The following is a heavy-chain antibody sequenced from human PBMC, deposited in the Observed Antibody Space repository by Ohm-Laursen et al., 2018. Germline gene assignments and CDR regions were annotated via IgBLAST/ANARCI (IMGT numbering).Heavy chain of an antibody. V-gene: IGHV3-72*01. CDR3: AKQYGSGSYYNFPDY. J-gene: IGHJ4*02. D-gene: IGHD3-10*01. CDR1: GFTFSDHY. Sequence: FLRLSCAASGFTFSDHYMDWVRQAPGKGLEWVGRTRNKANSYTTEYAASVKGRFTISRDDSKNSLYLQMNSLRAEDTAVYYCAKQYGSGSYYNFPDYWGQGTLVTVSS. CDR2: TRNKANSYTT.